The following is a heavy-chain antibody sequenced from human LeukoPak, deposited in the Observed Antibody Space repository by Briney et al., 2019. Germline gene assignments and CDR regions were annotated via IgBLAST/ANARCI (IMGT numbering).Heavy chain of an antibody. Sequence: TGGSLRLSCAASGFTFSSYWMHWVRQAPGKGLVWVSRIKSDGSTTTYADSVKGRFTISRDNSKNTLYLQMNSLRAEDTAVYYCAKYVSARGPPYALAVWGQGTTVTVSS. CDR3: AKYVSARGPPYALAV. CDR1: GFTFSSYW. CDR2: IKSDGSTT. D-gene: IGHD2/OR15-2a*01. J-gene: IGHJ6*02. V-gene: IGHV3-74*01.